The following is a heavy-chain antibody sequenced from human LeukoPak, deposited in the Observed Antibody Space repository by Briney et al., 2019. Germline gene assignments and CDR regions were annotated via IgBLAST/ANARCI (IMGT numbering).Heavy chain of an antibody. J-gene: IGHJ4*02. V-gene: IGHV3-21*01. CDR2: ISGGSTYI. D-gene: IGHD6-13*01. CDR3: ARRPYSSSWYYFDY. Sequence: GGSLRLSCAASGFIFTNYNLNWVRQAPGKGLEWISSISGGSTYIYYADSVRGRFTIPRDNAKNSVYLQMNSLRAEDTAVYYCARRPYSSSWYYFDYWGQGTLVTVSS. CDR1: GFIFTNYN.